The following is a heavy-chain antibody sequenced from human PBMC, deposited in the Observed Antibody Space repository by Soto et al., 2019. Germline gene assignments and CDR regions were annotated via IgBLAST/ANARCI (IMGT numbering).Heavy chain of an antibody. J-gene: IGHJ3*02. Sequence: QITLKESGPTLVKPTQTLTLTCTFSGFSLSTSGVGVGWIRQPPGKALEWLALIYWDDDKRYSPSLKSRLTITKETSKNQVVLTMTNMDPVDTATYYCAPTSIAARKDAFDIWGQGTMVTVSS. D-gene: IGHD6-6*01. CDR2: IYWDDDK. CDR3: APTSIAARKDAFDI. CDR1: GFSLSTSGVG. V-gene: IGHV2-5*02.